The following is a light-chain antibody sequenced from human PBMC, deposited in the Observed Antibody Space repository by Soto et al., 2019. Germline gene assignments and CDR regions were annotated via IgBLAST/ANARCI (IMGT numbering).Light chain of an antibody. CDR1: SSDVGAYNL. J-gene: IGLJ3*02. V-gene: IGLV2-23*02. CDR2: EVS. Sequence: QSALTQPASVSGSPGQSITISCTGTSSDVGAYNLVSWYQQQPGKAPKLMIYEVSKRPSGVSNRFSASKSGTTASLTISGLQAEDEDEYDYCSYVGSSSFAWVFGGGTQLTVL. CDR3: CSYVGSSSFAWV.